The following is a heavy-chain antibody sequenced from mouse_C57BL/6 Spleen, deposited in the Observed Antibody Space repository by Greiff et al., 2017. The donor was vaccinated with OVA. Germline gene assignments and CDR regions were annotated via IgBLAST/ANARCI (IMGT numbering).Heavy chain of an antibody. J-gene: IGHJ1*03. CDR1: GYSITSGYY. CDR2: ISYDGSN. Sequence: VQLQQSGPGLVKPSQSLSLTCSVTGYSITSGYYWNWIRQFPGNKLEWMGYISYDGSNNYNPSLKNRISITRDTSKNQFFLKLNSVTTEDTATDYCARLGPYWYFDVWGTGTTVTVSS. V-gene: IGHV3-6*01. CDR3: ARLGPYWYFDV. D-gene: IGHD4-1*01.